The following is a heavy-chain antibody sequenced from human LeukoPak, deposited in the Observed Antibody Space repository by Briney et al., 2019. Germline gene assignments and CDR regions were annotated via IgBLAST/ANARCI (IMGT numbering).Heavy chain of an antibody. CDR2: IYYSGST. CDR1: GGSISSYY. D-gene: IGHD1-26*01. V-gene: IGHV4-59*12. CDR3: AREPSLFGGSYSSGGVHDAFDI. Sequence: SETLSLTCTVSGGSISSYYWSWIRQPPGKGLEWIGYIYYSGSTNYNPSLKSRVTISVDTSKNQFSLKLSSVTAADTAVYYCAREPSLFGGSYSSGGVHDAFDIWGQGTMVTVSS. J-gene: IGHJ3*02.